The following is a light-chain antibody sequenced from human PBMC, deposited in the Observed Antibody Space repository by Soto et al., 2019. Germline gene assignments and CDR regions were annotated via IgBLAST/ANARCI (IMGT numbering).Light chain of an antibody. V-gene: IGKV1-27*01. J-gene: IGKJ3*01. Sequence: DIPMTQSPSSLSASAGDRVTMTCRASQGIRNNLAWYQQKPGKVPKLLIYAASTLQSGVPSRFSGSGSETDFTLTISSLQPEDVATYYCQKYFSVPFTFGPGTRVEIK. CDR3: QKYFSVPFT. CDR1: QGIRNN. CDR2: AAS.